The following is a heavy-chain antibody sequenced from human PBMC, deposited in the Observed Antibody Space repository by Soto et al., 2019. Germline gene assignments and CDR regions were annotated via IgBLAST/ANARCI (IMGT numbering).Heavy chain of an antibody. V-gene: IGHV1-18*01. D-gene: IGHD3-3*01. Sequence: ASVKVSCNASAYTFTSYGISWVRQAPGQGLEWMGWISAYNGNTNYAQKLQGRVTMTTDTSTSTAYMELRSLRPDDTAVYYCAREGGFWSGYAPGMDVWGQGTTVTVSS. J-gene: IGHJ6*02. CDR2: ISAYNGNT. CDR1: AYTFTSYG. CDR3: AREGGFWSGYAPGMDV.